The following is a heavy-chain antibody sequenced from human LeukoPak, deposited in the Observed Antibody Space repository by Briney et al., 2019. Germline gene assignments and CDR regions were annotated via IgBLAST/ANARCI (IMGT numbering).Heavy chain of an antibody. CDR3: VGDTDRRGDC. Sequence: GGSLRLSCAAYGFTFSNYWMSWVRQAPGKGLEWVASIPPDGSEKFYVDSVKGRFTTSRDNGNYALYLHMNTLRVGDTAVYHCVGDTDRRGDCWGQGTLVTVSS. CDR1: GFTFSNYW. CDR2: IPPDGSEK. V-gene: IGHV3-7*01. J-gene: IGHJ4*02. D-gene: IGHD4-17*01.